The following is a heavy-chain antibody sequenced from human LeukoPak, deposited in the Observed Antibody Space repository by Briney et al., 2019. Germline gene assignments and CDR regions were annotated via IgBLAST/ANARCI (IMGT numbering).Heavy chain of an antibody. CDR2: IYYRGNT. CDR1: GGSSSSSTYY. D-gene: IGHD2-15*01. CDR3: ARPPVAPPTSYFDS. Sequence: SETLSLTCTVSGGSSSSSTYYWGWIRQPPGKGLEWIGTIYYRGNTYYNPSLKSRITISVDTSKNQFSLNLNSVTAADTAVYYCARPPVAPPTSYFDSWGQGILVTVSS. V-gene: IGHV4-39*01. J-gene: IGHJ4*02.